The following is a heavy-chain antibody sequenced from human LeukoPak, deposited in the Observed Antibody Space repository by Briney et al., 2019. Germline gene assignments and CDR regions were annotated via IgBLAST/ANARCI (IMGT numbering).Heavy chain of an antibody. Sequence: GESLRISRKGSGYSFSSHWISWVRQMPGKGLEWMGTMDPSDSYTKYNPSFQGHVTISADKSISTAYLQWSSLKASDSAMYYCAREEGNWFDPWGQGTLITVSS. J-gene: IGHJ5*02. CDR2: MDPSDSYT. V-gene: IGHV5-10-1*01. CDR3: AREEGNWFDP. CDR1: GYSFSSHW.